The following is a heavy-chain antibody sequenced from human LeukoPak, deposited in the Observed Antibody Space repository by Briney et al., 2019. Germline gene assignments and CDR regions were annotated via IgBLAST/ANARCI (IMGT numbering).Heavy chain of an antibody. D-gene: IGHD6-19*01. CDR3: ARGRKWLVVDY. CDR1: GGSFSGYY. Sequence: PSETLSLTCAVYGGSFSGYYWSWIRQPPGKGLEWIGEINHSGSTNYNPSLKSRVTISVDTSKNQFSLKLSSVTAADTAVYYCARGRKWLVVDYWGQGTLVTVSS. V-gene: IGHV4-34*01. J-gene: IGHJ4*02. CDR2: INHSGST.